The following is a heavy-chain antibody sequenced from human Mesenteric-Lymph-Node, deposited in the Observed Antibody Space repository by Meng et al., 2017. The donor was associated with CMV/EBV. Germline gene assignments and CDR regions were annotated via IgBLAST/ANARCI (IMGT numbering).Heavy chain of an antibody. V-gene: IGHV3-30*02. CDR2: IRFDGSDK. CDR1: GFTISEYG. D-gene: IGHD1-1*01. CDR3: AKDYVEAFDS. J-gene: IGHJ4*02. Sequence: GRSLRLSCAASGFTISEYGMHWVRQAPGKGLEWVAFIRFDGSDKYYADSVKGRFTISRDISKNTLYLQMNSLRAEDTALYYCAKDYVEAFDSWGQGTLVTVSS.